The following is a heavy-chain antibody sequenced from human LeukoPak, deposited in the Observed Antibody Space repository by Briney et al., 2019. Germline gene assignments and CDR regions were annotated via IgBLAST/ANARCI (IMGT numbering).Heavy chain of an antibody. J-gene: IGHJ3*02. V-gene: IGHV4-61*02. CDR2: IYTSGST. Sequence: PSETLFLTCTVSGGSISSGSYYWSWIRQPAGKGLEWIGRIYTSGSTNYNPSLKSRVTISVDTSKNQFSLKLSSVIAADTAVYYCARSWGIFGVVRYAFDIWGQGTMVTVSS. D-gene: IGHD3-3*01. CDR3: ARSWGIFGVVRYAFDI. CDR1: GGSISSGSYY.